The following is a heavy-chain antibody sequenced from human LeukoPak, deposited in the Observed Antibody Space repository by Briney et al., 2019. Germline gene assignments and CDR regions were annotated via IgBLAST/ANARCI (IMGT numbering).Heavy chain of an antibody. CDR2: IYYSGST. J-gene: IGHJ4*02. Sequence: SETLSLTCTVSGGSISSYYWSWIRQPPGKGLEWIGYIYYSGSTNYNPSLKSRVTTSVDTSKNQFSLKLSSVTAADTAVYYCARDHGSSWYGADYWGQGTLVTVSS. CDR3: ARDHGSSWYGADY. V-gene: IGHV4-59*01. D-gene: IGHD6-13*01. CDR1: GGSISSYY.